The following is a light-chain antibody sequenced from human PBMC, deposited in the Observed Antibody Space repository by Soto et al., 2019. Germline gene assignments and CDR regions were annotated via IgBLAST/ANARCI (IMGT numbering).Light chain of an antibody. CDR1: QTISSW. CDR2: KTS. Sequence: DIQMTQSPSTLSASVGDRVTITCRASQTISSWLAWYQQKPGKAPKLLIYKTSNLQSGVPSRFSGSGSGTEFSLTISSLQPDDFATYYCQQYISFSLTFGGGTRVEVK. V-gene: IGKV1-5*03. J-gene: IGKJ4*01. CDR3: QQYISFSLT.